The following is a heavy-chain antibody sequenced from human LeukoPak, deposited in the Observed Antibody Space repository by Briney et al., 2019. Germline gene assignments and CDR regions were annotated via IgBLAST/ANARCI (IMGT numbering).Heavy chain of an antibody. J-gene: IGHJ4*02. D-gene: IGHD6-6*01. CDR1: GYTFTNYW. CDR2: IYPGDSDT. V-gene: IGHV5-51*01. CDR3: ARLSGGSSSPFDY. Sequence: HGESLKISCKASGYTFTNYWIGWVRQMPGKGLEWMGIIYPGDSDTRYSPSFQGQVTISADKSISTAYLQWSSLKASDTAMYYCARLSGGSSSPFDYWGQGTLVTVSS.